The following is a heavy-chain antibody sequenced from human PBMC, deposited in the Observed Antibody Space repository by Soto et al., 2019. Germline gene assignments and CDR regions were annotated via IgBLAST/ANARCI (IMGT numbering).Heavy chain of an antibody. CDR1: GGTFSSYA. CDR2: IIPIFGTA. J-gene: IGHJ4*01. D-gene: IGHD6-19*01. Sequence: ASVKVSCKASGGTFSSYAISWVRQAPGQGLEWMGGIIPIFGTANYAQKFQGRVTITADESTSTAYMELSSLRSEDTAVYYCARESVVSSGCDYRGQGTLVTVSS. CDR3: ARESVVSSGCDY. V-gene: IGHV1-69*13.